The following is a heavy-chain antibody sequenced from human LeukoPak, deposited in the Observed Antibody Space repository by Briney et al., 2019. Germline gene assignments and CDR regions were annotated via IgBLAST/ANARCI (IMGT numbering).Heavy chain of an antibody. Sequence: VASVKVSCKVSGYTFTDYYMHWVQQAPGKGLEWMGLVNPEDGETIYAEKFQGRVTITADTSTDTAYMELSRLRSEDTAVYYCATRHIVGATTGFDYWGQGTPVTVSS. J-gene: IGHJ4*02. CDR1: GYTFTDYY. V-gene: IGHV1-69-2*01. D-gene: IGHD1-26*01. CDR2: VNPEDGET. CDR3: ATRHIVGATTGFDY.